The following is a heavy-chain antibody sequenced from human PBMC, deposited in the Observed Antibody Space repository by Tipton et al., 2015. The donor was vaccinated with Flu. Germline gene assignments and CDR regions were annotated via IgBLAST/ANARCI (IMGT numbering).Heavy chain of an antibody. CDR2: IKHDGSEK. Sequence: GSLRLSCAASGFSFHTYWMNWVRQAPGKGLEWVANIKHDGSEKYYVDSVEGRFTISRDNAKNSLYLQMNSLRAEDTAVYYCTADLGYWGQGTLVTVSS. V-gene: IGHV3-7*01. J-gene: IGHJ4*02. CDR3: TADLGY. CDR1: GFSFHTYW.